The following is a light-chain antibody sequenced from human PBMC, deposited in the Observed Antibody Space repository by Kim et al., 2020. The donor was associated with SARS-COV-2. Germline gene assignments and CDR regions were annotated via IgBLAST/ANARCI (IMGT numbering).Light chain of an antibody. J-gene: IGKJ4*01. CDR2: AAS. Sequence: PSVGHIVTITCRASQAIRNDVGWYQQKAGKAPKLLMYAASTLHSGVPSRFSGSGSDTDFTLTITNLQPEDSATYYCLQDYIYPLTFGGGTKVDIK. CDR3: LQDYIYPLT. V-gene: IGKV1-6*01. CDR1: QAIRND.